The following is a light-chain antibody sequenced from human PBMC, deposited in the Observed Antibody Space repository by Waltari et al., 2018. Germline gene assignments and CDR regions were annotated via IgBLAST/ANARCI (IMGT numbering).Light chain of an antibody. CDR3: QSFDTSLGAI. CDR1: SSNIGAGHH. CDR2: ADS. V-gene: IGLV1-40*01. J-gene: IGLJ2*01. Sequence: QSVLAQPPSVSGAPGQRVTISCTGSSSNIGAGHHVHWYKELQGTAPKLIIYADSNRPSGVPYRVACCNSGTSASLAITWLQPEDEANYYCQSFDTSLGAIFGGGTKVTVL.